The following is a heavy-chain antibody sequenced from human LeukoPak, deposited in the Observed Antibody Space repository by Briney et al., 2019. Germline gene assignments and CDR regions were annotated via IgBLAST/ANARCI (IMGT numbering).Heavy chain of an antibody. CDR1: GFIFSGYS. CDR3: AREGATAGSGYYFDY. D-gene: IGHD6-13*01. J-gene: IGHJ4*02. CDR2: ISSSSSSI. V-gene: IGHV3-21*01. Sequence: GGSLRLSCAASGFIFSGYSMNWVRQAPGKGLEWVSSISSSSSSIYYADSVKGRFTISRDNTKKSLYLQMNNLRAEDTAVYYCAREGATAGSGYYFDYWGQGSLVTVSS.